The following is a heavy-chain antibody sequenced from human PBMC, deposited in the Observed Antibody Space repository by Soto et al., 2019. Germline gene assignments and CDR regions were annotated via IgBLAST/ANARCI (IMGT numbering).Heavy chain of an antibody. CDR1: GGSVSSGGYY. J-gene: IGHJ5*02. CDR2: IYYSGST. CDR3: ARRTIFGVVMPNWFDP. D-gene: IGHD3-3*01. Sequence: SETLSLTCTVSGGSVSSGGYYWSWIRQHPGKGLEWIGYIYYSGSTYYNPSLKSRVTISVDTSKNQFSLKLSSVTAADTAVYHCARRTIFGVVMPNWFDPWGQGSLVTVSS. V-gene: IGHV4-31*03.